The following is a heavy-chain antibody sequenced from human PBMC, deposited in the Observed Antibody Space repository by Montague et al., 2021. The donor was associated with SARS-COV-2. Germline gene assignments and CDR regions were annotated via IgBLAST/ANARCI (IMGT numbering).Heavy chain of an antibody. CDR2: IYYSGST. CDR3: ARQDDILTGYYHYGMDV. V-gene: IGHV4-39*01. D-gene: IGHD3-9*01. CDR1: GGSISSSSYY. Sequence: SETLSLTCTVSGGSISSSSYYWGWIRQPPGKGLEWIGSIYYSGSTYYNPSLKSRVTISVDMSKNQFSLKLSSVTAADTAVYYCARQDDILTGYYHYGMDVWGQGTTVTVSS. J-gene: IGHJ6*02.